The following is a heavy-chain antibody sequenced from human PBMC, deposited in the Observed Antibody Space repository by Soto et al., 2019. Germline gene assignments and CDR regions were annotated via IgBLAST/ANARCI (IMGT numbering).Heavy chain of an antibody. V-gene: IGHV3-33*01. CDR2: IWYDGSNK. D-gene: IGHD6-19*01. CDR1: GFTFSSYG. CDR3: SREHDIGVAGNWYFDL. Sequence: QVQLVESGGGVVQPGRSLRLSCAASGFTFSSYGMHWVRQAPGKGLEWVAVIWYDGSNKYYADSVKGRFTIPRDNSKNTVYLQMNSLRAEDSAVYYCSREHDIGVAGNWYFDLWGRGTLVTVSS. J-gene: IGHJ2*01.